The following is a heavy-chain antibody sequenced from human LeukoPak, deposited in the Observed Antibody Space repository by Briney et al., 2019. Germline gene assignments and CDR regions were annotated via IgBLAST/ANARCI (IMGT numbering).Heavy chain of an antibody. J-gene: IGHJ4*02. Sequence: GGSLRLSCAASGFTLSTYAMHWVRQAPGKGLEWVAVISYDGSNKYYADSVKGRFTISRDNSKNTLYLQMNSLRAEDTAVYYCAKDRGPIAAALFDYWGQGTLVTVSS. V-gene: IGHV3-30*04. CDR2: ISYDGSNK. CDR3: AKDRGPIAAALFDY. CDR1: GFTLSTYA. D-gene: IGHD6-13*01.